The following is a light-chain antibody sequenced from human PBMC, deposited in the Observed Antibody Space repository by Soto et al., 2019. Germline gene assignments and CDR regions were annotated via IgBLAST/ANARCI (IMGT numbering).Light chain of an antibody. CDR1: QDIRGA. V-gene: IGKV1-13*02. CDR2: DAS. J-gene: IGKJ5*01. CDR3: QQFLFYPLS. Sequence: IQLTQSPASLSASVGERVTITCRASQDIRGALAWYQQSPGEAPQLLIYDASTLESGVPSRFSGISSGTHFTLTISSLQPEDFATYYCQQFLFYPLSFGQGVRLDI.